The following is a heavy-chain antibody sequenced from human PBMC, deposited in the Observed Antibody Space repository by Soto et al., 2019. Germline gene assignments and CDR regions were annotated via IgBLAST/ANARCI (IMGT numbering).Heavy chain of an antibody. J-gene: IGHJ4*02. V-gene: IGHV3-23*01. CDR3: VKSDCDSAACRRLAY. CDR1: GFTFSDYT. Sequence: PGGSLRLSXAASGFTFSDYTMLWVRQAPGQGLKWVSSISGSGDTTSYTDSVKGRFTISRDNSRNTLYLQMNSLRVEGTAIYYCVKSDCDSAACRRLAYWGQGTLVTVSS. D-gene: IGHD3-16*01. CDR2: ISGSGDTT.